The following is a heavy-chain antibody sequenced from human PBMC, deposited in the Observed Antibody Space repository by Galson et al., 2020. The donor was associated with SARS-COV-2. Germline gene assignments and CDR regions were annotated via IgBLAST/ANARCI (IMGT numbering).Heavy chain of an antibody. D-gene: IGHD2-15*01. CDR3: VRVRSPGQYCTAGSYYQQFDC. V-gene: IGHV3-48*03. CDR2: INTGGSNI. Sequence: RGSLRLSCAASGFTFSSYEMNWVRQAPGKGLEWLSYINTGGSNIKYADSVRGRFTIARDNAKNSLSLQMNSLSAEDTAVYYCVRVRSPGQYCTAGSYYQQFDCWGQGTLVIVSS. CDR1: GFTFSSYE. J-gene: IGHJ4*02.